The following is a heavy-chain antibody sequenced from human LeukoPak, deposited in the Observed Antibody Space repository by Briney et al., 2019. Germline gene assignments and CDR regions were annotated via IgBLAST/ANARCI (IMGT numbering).Heavy chain of an antibody. CDR1: GYSFTNYW. V-gene: IGHV5-51*01. J-gene: IGHJ4*02. Sequence: GESLKISCKSSGYSFTNYWIGWVRQMPGEGLEWMGIIYPGDSDTRYSPSFQGHVTISADKSINTAYLQWSSLKAPDTAMYYCARRGANYGIDYWGQGTLVTVSS. D-gene: IGHD4/OR15-4a*01. CDR2: IYPGDSDT. CDR3: ARRGANYGIDY.